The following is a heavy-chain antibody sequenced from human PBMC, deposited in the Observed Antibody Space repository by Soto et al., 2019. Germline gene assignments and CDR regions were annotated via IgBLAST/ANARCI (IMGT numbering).Heavy chain of an antibody. D-gene: IGHD5-12*01. V-gene: IGHV4-59*01. CDR3: AREVPAGAYAHMVATYFDY. Sequence: SETLSLTCTVSGGSISSYYWSWIRQPPGKGLEWIGYIYYSGSTNYNPSLKSRVTISVDTSKNQFSLKLSSVTAADPAVYYCAREVPAGAYAHMVATYFDYWGQGTLVTVS. CDR2: IYYSGST. CDR1: GGSISSYY. J-gene: IGHJ4*02.